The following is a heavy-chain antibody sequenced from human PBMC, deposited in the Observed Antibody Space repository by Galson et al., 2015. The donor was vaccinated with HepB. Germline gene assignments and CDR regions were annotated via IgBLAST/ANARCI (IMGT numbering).Heavy chain of an antibody. CDR1: GFTFSDAW. Sequence: SLRLSCAASGFTFSDAWMSWVRQAPGKGLEWVGRVKSRTFGGKEDYGTPVKGRFTISRDDSKHTLSLLMNSLKTEDTAVYYCTTTVRPEDFVDYWGQGSLVTVSS. V-gene: IGHV3-15*01. CDR2: VKSRTFGGKE. D-gene: IGHD1-14*01. CDR3: TTTVRPEDFVDY. J-gene: IGHJ4*02.